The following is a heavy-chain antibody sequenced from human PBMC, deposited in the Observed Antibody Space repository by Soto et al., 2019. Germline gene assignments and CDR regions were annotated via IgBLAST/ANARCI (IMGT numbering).Heavy chain of an antibody. D-gene: IGHD6-6*01. V-gene: IGHV3-48*01. CDR1: GFTFSSYS. J-gene: IGHJ4*02. CDR3: VKGSRTARPYYFDY. Sequence: GSLRLSCAASGFTFSSYSMNWVRQAPGKGLEWVSYITSHSSNTYYADSVKGRFTISRDNSKNTLFLQMNSLRAEDTAIYYCVKGSRTARPYYFDYWGQGTLVTVSS. CDR2: ITSHSSNT.